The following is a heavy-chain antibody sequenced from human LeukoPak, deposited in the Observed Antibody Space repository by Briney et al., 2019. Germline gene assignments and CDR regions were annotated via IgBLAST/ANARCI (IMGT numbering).Heavy chain of an antibody. CDR3: ARDFAARAEYFQH. J-gene: IGHJ1*01. D-gene: IGHD2-15*01. Sequence: VGSLRLSCAASGFTFSSYSMNWVRQAPGKGLEWVSSISSSSSYIYYADSVKARFTIHRHKAKKSLYLQMNSLRAEATAVYYCARDFAARAEYFQHWGQGTLVTVSS. CDR2: ISSSSSYI. V-gene: IGHV3-21*01. CDR1: GFTFSSYS.